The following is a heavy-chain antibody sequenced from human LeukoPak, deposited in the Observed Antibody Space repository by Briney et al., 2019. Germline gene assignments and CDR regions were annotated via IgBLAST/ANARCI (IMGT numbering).Heavy chain of an antibody. Sequence: GASVKVSCKASGGTFSSYAISWVRQAPGQGVEWMGRIIPILGIANYAQKFQGRVTITADKSTSTAYMELSSLRSEDTAVYYCARFKYGGNGGVDYWGQGTLVTVSS. D-gene: IGHD2-15*01. CDR1: GGTFSSYA. V-gene: IGHV1-69*04. CDR2: IIPILGIA. CDR3: ARFKYGGNGGVDY. J-gene: IGHJ4*02.